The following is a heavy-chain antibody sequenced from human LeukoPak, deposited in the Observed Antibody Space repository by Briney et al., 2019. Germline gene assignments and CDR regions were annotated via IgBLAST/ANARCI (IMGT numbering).Heavy chain of an antibody. Sequence: ASVKVSCKASDYTXTSYGISWVRQAPGQGLEWMGWISGYNGNTHYAQNLQGRVTMTTDTSASTAYMELRSLRSDDTAVYYCARSYYYGSGSRPLDFWGQGTLVTVSS. D-gene: IGHD3-10*01. J-gene: IGHJ4*02. V-gene: IGHV1-18*01. CDR3: ARSYYYGSGSRPLDF. CDR2: ISGYNGNT. CDR1: DYTXTSYG.